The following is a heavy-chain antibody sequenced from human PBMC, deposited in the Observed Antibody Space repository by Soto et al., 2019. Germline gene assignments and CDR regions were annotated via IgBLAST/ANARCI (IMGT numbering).Heavy chain of an antibody. J-gene: IGHJ6*02. Sequence: QVQLVESGGGVVQPERSLRLSCAASGFTFSSYGMHWVRQAPGKGLEWVAVISYDGSNKYYADSVKGRFTISRDNSKNTLYLQMNSLRAEDTAVYYCAKDSKVTTTYYYYGMDVWGQGTTVTVSS. CDR3: AKDSKVTTTYYYYGMDV. D-gene: IGHD4-4*01. CDR2: ISYDGSNK. V-gene: IGHV3-30*18. CDR1: GFTFSSYG.